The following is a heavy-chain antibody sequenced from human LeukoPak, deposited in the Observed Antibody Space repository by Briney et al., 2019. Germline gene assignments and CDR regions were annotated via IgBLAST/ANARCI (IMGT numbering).Heavy chain of an antibody. D-gene: IGHD3-3*01. Sequence: HPGGSLRLSCAASGFTFSSYGMHWVRQAPGKGLEWVAFIRYDGSNKYYADSVKGRFTISRDNSKNTLYLQMNSLRAEDTAVYCCAKLSSNYDFWSGYYGGYWGQGTLVTVSS. V-gene: IGHV3-30*02. CDR1: GFTFSSYG. CDR2: IRYDGSNK. J-gene: IGHJ4*02. CDR3: AKLSSNYDFWSGYYGGY.